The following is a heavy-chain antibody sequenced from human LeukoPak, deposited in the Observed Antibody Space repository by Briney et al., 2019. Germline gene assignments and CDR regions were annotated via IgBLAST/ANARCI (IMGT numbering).Heavy chain of an antibody. CDR2: IKQDGSER. CDR1: GFSMSVYW. CDR3: ARYGVSSSRSYIDY. Sequence: SGGSLRLSCEASGFSMSVYWMSWVRQAPGKGLEWVGIIKQDGSERNYVDSVKGRFTISRDNAKKSLYLQMDSLRAEDAAVYYCARYGVSSSRSYIDYWGQETLVTVSS. D-gene: IGHD2-2*01. J-gene: IGHJ4*02. V-gene: IGHV3-7*01.